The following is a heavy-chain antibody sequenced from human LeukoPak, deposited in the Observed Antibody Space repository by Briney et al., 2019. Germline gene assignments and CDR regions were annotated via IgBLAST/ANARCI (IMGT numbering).Heavy chain of an antibody. CDR2: ISSSSSYI. CDR3: ARDSSLSGYSYGYAYYYYYYYMDV. Sequence: PGGSLRLSCAASGFTFSSYSMNWVRQAPGKGLEWVSSISSSSSYIYYADSVKGRFTISRDNAKNSLYLQMNSLRAEDTAVYYCARDSSLSGYSYGYAYYYYYYYMDVWGKGTTVTAPS. V-gene: IGHV3-21*01. J-gene: IGHJ6*03. D-gene: IGHD5-18*01. CDR1: GFTFSSYS.